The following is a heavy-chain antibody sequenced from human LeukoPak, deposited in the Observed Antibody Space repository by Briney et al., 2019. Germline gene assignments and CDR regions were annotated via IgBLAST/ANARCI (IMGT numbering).Heavy chain of an antibody. CDR1: GGSISSSNW. CDR2: IYHSGST. D-gene: IGHD3-10*01. Sequence: SGTLSLTCAVSGGSISSSNWWSWVRQPPGEGLEWIGEIYHSGSTNYNPSLKSRVTISVDKSKNQFSLKLSSVTAADTAVYYCASYYYGSGSLLPFDYWGQGTLVTVSS. V-gene: IGHV4-4*02. CDR3: ASYYYGSGSLLPFDY. J-gene: IGHJ4*02.